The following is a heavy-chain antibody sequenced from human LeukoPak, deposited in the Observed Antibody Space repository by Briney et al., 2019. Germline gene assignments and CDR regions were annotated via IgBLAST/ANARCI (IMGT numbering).Heavy chain of an antibody. CDR1: GLTFSTSG. J-gene: IGHJ6*04. V-gene: IGHV3-21*05. Sequence: GGSLRLSCTASGLTFSTSGFNWVRQAPGKGLEWLSYIGYGGNIYYADSVKGRFTISRDNAENSVYLHMNSLRAEDTALYYCARDSPRRYSMDVWGKGTTVTVSS. CDR3: ARDSPRRYSMDV. D-gene: IGHD1-14*01. CDR2: IGYGGNI.